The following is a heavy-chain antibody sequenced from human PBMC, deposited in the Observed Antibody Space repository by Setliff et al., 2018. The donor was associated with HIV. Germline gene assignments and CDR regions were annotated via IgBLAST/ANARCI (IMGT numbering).Heavy chain of an antibody. CDR3: ARDFGGYCSGMSCPGLFDP. CDR1: GGTFSSYA. V-gene: IGHV1-69*05. Sequence: ASVKVSCKASGGTFSSYAISWVRQAPGQGLEWMGGIIPISGTVNYAQKFWGRVTITTHESTSTAYMELSSLRSEDTAVYYCARDFGGYCSGMSCPGLFDPWGQGTLVTVSS. D-gene: IGHD2-2*01. J-gene: IGHJ5*02. CDR2: IIPISGTV.